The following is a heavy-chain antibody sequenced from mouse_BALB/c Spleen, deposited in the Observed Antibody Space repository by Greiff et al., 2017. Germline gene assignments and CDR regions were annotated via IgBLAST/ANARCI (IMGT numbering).Heavy chain of an antibody. Sequence: VKLQESGAELVRPGASVKLSCKALGYTFTDYEMHWVKQTPVPGLEWIGAIHPGSGGTDYNQKFKGKATLTADKSSSKAYMELSSLTSEDSAVYYCTREHMSTTKGYFDYWGQGTTLTVSS. V-gene: IGHV1-15*01. D-gene: IGHD2-4*01. CDR2: IHPGSGGT. CDR1: GYTFTDYE. CDR3: TREHMSTTKGYFDY. J-gene: IGHJ2*01.